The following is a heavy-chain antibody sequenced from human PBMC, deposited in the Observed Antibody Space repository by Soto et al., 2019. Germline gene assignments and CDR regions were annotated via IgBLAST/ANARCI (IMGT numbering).Heavy chain of an antibody. CDR1: GFSLTTSGVG. V-gene: IGHV2-5*02. CDR3: AHRVLRTVFGLVTTTAIYFDF. D-gene: IGHD3-3*01. CDR2: IYWDDDK. Sequence: QITLNESGPTPVKPRQTLTLTCTFSGFSLTTSGVGVGWIRQSPGKAPEWLALIYWDDDKRYSPSLKSRLTITKDPYKNQVVLTMADLDPADTATYSCAHRVLRTVFGLVTTTAIYFDFWGQGTPVAVSS. J-gene: IGHJ4*02.